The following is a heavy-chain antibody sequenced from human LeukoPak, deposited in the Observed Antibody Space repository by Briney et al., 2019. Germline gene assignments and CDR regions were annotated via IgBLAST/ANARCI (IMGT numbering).Heavy chain of an antibody. V-gene: IGHV3-7*04. CDR2: IKQDGSEK. J-gene: IGHJ1*01. Sequence: GGSLRLSCAASGFTFSSYWMSWVRQAPGKGLEWVANIKQDGSEKYYVDSVKGRFTISRDNAKNSLYLQMNSLRAEGTAVYYCARALGYCSSTSCYPLEYFQHWGQGTLVTVSS. D-gene: IGHD2-2*01. CDR3: ARALGYCSSTSCYPLEYFQH. CDR1: GFTFSSYW.